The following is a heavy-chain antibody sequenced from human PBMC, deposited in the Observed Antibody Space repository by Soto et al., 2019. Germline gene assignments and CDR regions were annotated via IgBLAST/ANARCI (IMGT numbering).Heavy chain of an antibody. J-gene: IGHJ5*02. CDR2: IKSKTDGGTT. CDR1: GFTFSNAW. CDR3: TTIQWDRGANWFDP. Sequence: PGGSLRLSCAASGFTFSNAWMSWVRQAPGKGLEWVGRIKSKTDGGTTDYAAPVKGRFTISRDDSKNTLYLQMNSLKTEDTAVYYCTTIQWDRGANWFDPWGQGTLVTVSS. D-gene: IGHD1-26*01. V-gene: IGHV3-15*07.